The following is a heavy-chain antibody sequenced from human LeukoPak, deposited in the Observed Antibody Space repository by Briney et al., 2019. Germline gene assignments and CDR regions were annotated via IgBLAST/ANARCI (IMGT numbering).Heavy chain of an antibody. J-gene: IGHJ4*02. CDR3: ATSTVTTPHPH. CDR2: ISSSDGST. V-gene: IGHV3-23*01. Sequence: GGSLRLSCAASGFTFSSYAMSWVRQAPGKWLERVSAISSSDGSTYYADSVKGRFTISRDNSKNTLYLQMNSLRAEDTAVYYCATSTVTTPHPHWGQGTLVTVSS. D-gene: IGHD4-17*01. CDR1: GFTFSSYA.